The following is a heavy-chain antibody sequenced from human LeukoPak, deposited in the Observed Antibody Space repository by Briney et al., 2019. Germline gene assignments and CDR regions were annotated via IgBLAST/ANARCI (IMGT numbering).Heavy chain of an antibody. CDR1: GFTVSSNY. J-gene: IGHJ4*02. CDR2: IHSVGDT. CDR3: ARRGTGLDY. Sequence: GGSLRLSCKVSGFTVSSNYMSWVRQAPGKGLEWVSIIHSVGDTFYADSVKGRFTISRDNSNNMVYLQMNSLTVEDTAVYYCARRGTGLDYWGQGTLVTASS. D-gene: IGHD1-1*01. V-gene: IGHV3-53*01.